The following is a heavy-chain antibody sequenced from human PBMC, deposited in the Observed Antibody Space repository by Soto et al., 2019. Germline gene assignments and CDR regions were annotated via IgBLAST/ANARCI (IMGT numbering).Heavy chain of an antibody. J-gene: IGHJ6*02. V-gene: IGHV3-33*01. Sequence: QVQLVESGGGVVQPGRSLRLSCAASGFTFSSYGMHWVRQAPGKGLDWVAVIWYDGSNKYYADSVKGRFTISRDNSKNTLYLQMNSLRAQDTAVYYYARSMVRGVISYYYYGMDVWGQGTTVTVSS. CDR1: GFTFSSYG. CDR2: IWYDGSNK. CDR3: ARSMVRGVISYYYYGMDV. D-gene: IGHD3-10*01.